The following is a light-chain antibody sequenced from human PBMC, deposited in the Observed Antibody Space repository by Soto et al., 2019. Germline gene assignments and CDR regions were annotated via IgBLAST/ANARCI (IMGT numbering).Light chain of an antibody. V-gene: IGKV1-39*01. CDR2: GAS. CDR1: QSISSY. J-gene: IGKJ1*01. Sequence: DIQMTQSPSSLSASVGDRVTITCRASQSISSYLNWYQQNPGKAPKLLIYGASSLQSGVPSRFSGGGSGTDFTLTISSLQPEDFATYYCQQSYNTPRTFGQGTKVEIK. CDR3: QQSYNTPRT.